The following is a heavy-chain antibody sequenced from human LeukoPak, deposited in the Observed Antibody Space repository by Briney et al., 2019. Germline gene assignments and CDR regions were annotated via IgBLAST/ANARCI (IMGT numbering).Heavy chain of an antibody. CDR2: IYYNSGST. CDR3: ARDSYNYGSGSLDY. D-gene: IGHD5-18*01. V-gene: IGHV4-59*01. J-gene: IGHJ4*02. CDR1: GGSISSYY. Sequence: NPSETLSLTCTVSGGSISSYYWSWIRQPPGKGLEWIGYIYYNSGSTNYNPSLKSRVTISVDTSKNQFSLKLSSVTAADTAMYYCARDSYNYGSGSLDYWGRGTLVTVSS.